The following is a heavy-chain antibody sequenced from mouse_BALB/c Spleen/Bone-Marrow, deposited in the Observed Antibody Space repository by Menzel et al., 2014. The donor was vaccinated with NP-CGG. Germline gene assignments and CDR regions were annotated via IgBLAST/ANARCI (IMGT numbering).Heavy chain of an antibody. CDR2: IDPANGNT. CDR3: ASYVYGYYFDY. D-gene: IGHD2-2*01. CDR1: GLNIKDTY. Sequence: EVHLVESGAELVKPGASVKLSCTASGLNIKDTYMHWVKQRPEQGLEWIGRIDPANGNTKYDPKFQGKATITADTSSNTAYLQLSSLTSEDTAVYYCASYVYGYYFDYWGQGTTLTVSS. J-gene: IGHJ2*01. V-gene: IGHV14-3*02.